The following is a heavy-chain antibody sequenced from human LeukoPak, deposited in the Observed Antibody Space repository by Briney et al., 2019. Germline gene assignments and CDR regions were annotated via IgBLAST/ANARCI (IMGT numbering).Heavy chain of an antibody. Sequence: QPGGSLRLSCAASGFTVSRNYMSWVRQAPGKGLEWVSVIYSGGSTYYADSVKGRFTISRDNSKNTLYLQMNSLRAEDTAVYYCARAVVPAAMRGSENDAFDIWGQGTMVTVSS. CDR1: GFTVSRNY. V-gene: IGHV3-66*01. J-gene: IGHJ3*02. CDR3: ARAVVPAAMRGSENDAFDI. D-gene: IGHD2-2*01. CDR2: IYSGGST.